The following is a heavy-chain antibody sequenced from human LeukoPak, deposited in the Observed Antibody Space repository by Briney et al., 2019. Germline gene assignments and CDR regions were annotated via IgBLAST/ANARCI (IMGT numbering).Heavy chain of an antibody. CDR3: ASAGAAAYNWFDP. CDR1: GGSISSSNW. V-gene: IGHV4-4*02. Sequence: SETLSLTCTVSGGSISSSNWWSCVRHPPGKGLEWRGEIYHSGSTNYKPSLKSRFTISVDKSKNQFSLKLSSVTAADTAVYYCASAGAAAYNWFDPWGQGTPVTVSS. J-gene: IGHJ5*02. CDR2: IYHSGST. D-gene: IGHD6-13*01.